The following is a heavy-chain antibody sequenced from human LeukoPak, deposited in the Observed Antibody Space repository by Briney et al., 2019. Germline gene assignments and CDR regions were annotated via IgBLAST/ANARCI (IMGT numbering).Heavy chain of an antibody. Sequence: PSETLSLTCTVSGGSISGYYWSWIRQPPGKGLEWIGFIHYSGSTNYNPSLKSRVTISVDTSKSQFSLKLSSLTAADTAVYYCARYGSGSYHFDYWGQGTLVPVSS. D-gene: IGHD3-10*01. CDR1: GGSISGYY. CDR3: ARYGSGSYHFDY. J-gene: IGHJ4*02. CDR2: IHYSGST. V-gene: IGHV4-59*01.